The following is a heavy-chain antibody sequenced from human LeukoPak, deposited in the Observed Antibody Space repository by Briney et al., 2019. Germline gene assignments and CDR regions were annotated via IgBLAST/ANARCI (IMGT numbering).Heavy chain of an antibody. J-gene: IGHJ4*02. Sequence: GGSLRLSCAASGFTFSSYAMNWVRQAPGKGLEWVSSISSSGTSIFYADSVKGRFAISGDNAKNSLHLQMNSLRAEATAVYCCARDRYYGILTGSEGGPVFDYWGQGTLVTASS. CDR1: GFTFSSYA. CDR3: ARDRYYGILTGSEGGPVFDY. D-gene: IGHD3-9*01. CDR2: ISSSGTSI. V-gene: IGHV3-21*01.